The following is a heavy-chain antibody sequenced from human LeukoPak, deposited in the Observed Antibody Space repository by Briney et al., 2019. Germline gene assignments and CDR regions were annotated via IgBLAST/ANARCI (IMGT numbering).Heavy chain of an antibody. D-gene: IGHD2-2*01. CDR1: GYTFTSYG. CDR3: ATSVALSSTSWGEGY. CDR2: LDPEDGET. V-gene: IGHV1-24*01. J-gene: IGHJ4*02. Sequence: VASVKVSCKASGYTFTSYGISWVRQAPGKGLEWMGGLDPEDGETIYAQKFQGRVTMTEDTSTDTAYMELSSLRSEDTAVYYCATSVALSSTSWGEGYWGQGTLVTVSS.